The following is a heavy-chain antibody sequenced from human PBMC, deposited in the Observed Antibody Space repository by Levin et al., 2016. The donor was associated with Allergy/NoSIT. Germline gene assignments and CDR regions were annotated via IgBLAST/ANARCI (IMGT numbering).Heavy chain of an antibody. Sequence: WVRQAPGQGLEWMGWISAYNGNTNYAQKLQGRVTMTTDTSTSTAYMELRSLRSDDTAVYYCARVPITTPSAVGPYGDYEHYWGQGTLVTVSS. V-gene: IGHV1-18*01. J-gene: IGHJ4*02. CDR2: ISAYNGNT. D-gene: IGHD4-17*01. CDR3: ARVPITTPSAVGPYGDYEHY.